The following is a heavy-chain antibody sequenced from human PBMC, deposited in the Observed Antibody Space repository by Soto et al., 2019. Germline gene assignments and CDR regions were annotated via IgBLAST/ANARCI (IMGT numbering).Heavy chain of an antibody. V-gene: IGHV1-69*01. CDR3: ARVGRTVAGRDYYFDY. D-gene: IGHD6-19*01. CDR2: IIPIFGAA. J-gene: IGHJ4*02. CDR1: GGTLSRYA. Sequence: QVQLVQSGAEVKKPGSSVKVSCKASGGTLSRYAISWVRQAPGQGLEWMGGIIPIFGAANYAQKFQDRVTIIADESTSTAYMELSSLRSEDTAVYYCARVGRTVAGRDYYFDYWGQGTLVTVSS.